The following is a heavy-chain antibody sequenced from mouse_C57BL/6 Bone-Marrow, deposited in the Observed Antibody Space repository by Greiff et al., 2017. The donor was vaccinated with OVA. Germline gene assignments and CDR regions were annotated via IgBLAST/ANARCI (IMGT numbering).Heavy chain of an antibody. Sequence: EVQGVESGGDLVKPGGSLKLSCAASGFTFSSYGMSWVRQTPDKRLEWVATISSGGSYTYYPDSVKGRFTISRDNAKNTLYLQMSSLKSEDTAMYYCARQGSSGPSYYFDYWGQGTTLTVSS. CDR1: GFTFSSYG. CDR3: ARQGSSGPSYYFDY. V-gene: IGHV5-6*01. J-gene: IGHJ2*01. CDR2: ISSGGSYT. D-gene: IGHD3-2*02.